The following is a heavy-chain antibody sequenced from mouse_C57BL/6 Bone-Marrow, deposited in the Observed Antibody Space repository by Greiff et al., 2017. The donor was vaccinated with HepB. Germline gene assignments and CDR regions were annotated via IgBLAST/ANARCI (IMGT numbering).Heavy chain of an antibody. CDR1: GYTFTEYT. D-gene: IGHD2-10*02. Sequence: VQRVESGAELVKPGASVKLSCKASGYTFTEYTIHWVKQRSGQGLEWIGWFYPGSGSIKYNEKFKDKATLTADKSSSTVYMELSRLTSEDSAVYFCARHEARYGNFRGTFAYWGQGTLVTVSA. J-gene: IGHJ3*01. CDR2: FYPGSGSI. V-gene: IGHV1-62-2*01. CDR3: ARHEARYGNFRGTFAY.